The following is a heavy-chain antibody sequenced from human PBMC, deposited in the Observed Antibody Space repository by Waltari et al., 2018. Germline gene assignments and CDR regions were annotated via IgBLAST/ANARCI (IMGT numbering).Heavy chain of an antibody. CDR3: TTRTWADGFDI. D-gene: IGHD7-27*01. CDR2: IKNKMDGGTI. J-gene: IGHJ3*02. V-gene: IGHV3-15*02. Sequence: EVLLVEAGGSLVKPGGSLRLSCAGSGFRFRNAWMNWVRPAPGKGLEWVGRIKNKMDGGTIDYAAPLKGRFTISRDDSKNTLYLQMNSLKIEDTAVYYCTTRTWADGFDIWGQGTMVTVSS. CDR1: GFRFRNAW.